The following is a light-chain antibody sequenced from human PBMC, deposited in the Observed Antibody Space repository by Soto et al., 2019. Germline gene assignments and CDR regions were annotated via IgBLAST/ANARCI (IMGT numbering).Light chain of an antibody. CDR1: QSVSSSY. V-gene: IGKV3-20*01. J-gene: IGKJ1*01. CDR2: GAS. CDR3: QQYGSSPVT. Sequence: EIVLTQSPGTLSLSPGERATLSCRASQSVSSSYLARYQQKPGQAPRLLIYGASSRATGIPDRFSGSGSGTDFTLTISRLEPEDFAVYYCQQYGSSPVTFGQGTKVDI.